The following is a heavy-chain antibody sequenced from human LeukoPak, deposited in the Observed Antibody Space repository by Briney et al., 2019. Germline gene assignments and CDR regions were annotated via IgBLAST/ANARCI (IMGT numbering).Heavy chain of an antibody. CDR1: GFTFNRYA. J-gene: IGHJ4*02. D-gene: IGHD2/OR15-2a*01. CDR2: VSSAGGTT. V-gene: IGHV3-23*01. Sequence: GGSLRLSCAASGFTFNRYAMSWVCRAPGKGLEWVSTVSSAGGTTYYADSVKGRFTISRDNSKNTLYLQMNSLRAEDAAIYYCVREYYYFDYWGQGTLVTVSS. CDR3: VREYYYFDY.